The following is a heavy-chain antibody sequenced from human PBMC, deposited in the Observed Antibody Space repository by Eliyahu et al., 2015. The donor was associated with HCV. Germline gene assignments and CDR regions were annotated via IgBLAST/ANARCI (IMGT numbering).Heavy chain of an antibody. Sequence: QVQLVESGGGVVQSGXSLRLWCEASGNIFSRFTVYWVRQAPGKGLEWVASLSYDGSSQFYSDSVRGRCTVSRQNSRKNIYMHLANVNREDTAIYYCARAMAILNDASPPDLWGRGTLVSVST. CDR1: GNIFSRFT. J-gene: IGHJ5*02. D-gene: IGHD3-9*01. CDR3: ARAMAILNDASPPDL. CDR2: LSYDGSSQ. V-gene: IGHV3-30*04.